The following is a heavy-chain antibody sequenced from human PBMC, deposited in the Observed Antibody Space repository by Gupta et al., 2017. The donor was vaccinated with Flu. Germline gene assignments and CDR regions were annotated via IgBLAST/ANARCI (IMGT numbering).Heavy chain of an antibody. CDR2: IYYSGST. J-gene: IGHJ5*02. V-gene: IGHV4-31*03. CDR1: GGSISSGGYY. D-gene: IGHD3-10*01. CDR3: VPGQGLLWFGEFFP. Sequence: QVQLQESGPGLVKPSQTLSLTCPVSGGSISSGGYYWSWIRQHPGKGLEWIGYIYYSGSTYYNPSLKSRVTISVDTSKNQFSLKLSSVTAADTAVYYCVPGQGLLWFGEFFPWGQGTLVTVSS.